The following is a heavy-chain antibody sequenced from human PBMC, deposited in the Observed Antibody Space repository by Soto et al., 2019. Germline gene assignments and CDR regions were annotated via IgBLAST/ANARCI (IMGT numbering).Heavy chain of an antibody. V-gene: IGHV4-4*02. J-gene: IGHJ2*01. CDR1: GCSITGSHW. CDR3: VRDAPFTSVGDTKSWYFDL. Sequence: QVQLQESGPGLVQPSGTLSLTCAVSGCSITGSHWWNWVRPPQGKGLEWIGEVYHSGTTNFNPSLKSRVTISVDKSHDQLSRNLYSVTAADTAVYYCVRDAPFTSVGDTKSWYFDLWGRGALVIVSS. D-gene: IGHD1-26*01. CDR2: VYHSGTT.